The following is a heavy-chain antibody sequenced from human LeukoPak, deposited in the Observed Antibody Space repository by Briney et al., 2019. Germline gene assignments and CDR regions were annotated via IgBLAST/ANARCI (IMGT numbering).Heavy chain of an antibody. J-gene: IGHJ4*02. D-gene: IGHD5-18*01. CDR3: ARGPAGVETAMASLYFDY. CDR2: IYPGDSDT. V-gene: IGHV5-51*01. CDR1: GYRFPTYW. Sequence: GESLKISCKGSGYRFPTYWIGWVRQMPGKGLEWMGIIYPGDSDTTYSPSFQGQVTISADKSISTAYLQWSSLKASDTALYYCARGPAGVETAMASLYFDYWGQGTLVTVSS.